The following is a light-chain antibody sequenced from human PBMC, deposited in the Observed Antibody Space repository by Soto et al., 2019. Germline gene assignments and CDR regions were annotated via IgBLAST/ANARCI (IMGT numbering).Light chain of an antibody. CDR3: MQALQTPWT. CDR1: QSLLHSNGYNY. Sequence: DIVMTQSPLSLPVTPGEPASISCRSSQSLLHSNGYNYLDWYLQKPGQSPQLLIYLGSDRASGVPDRFSGSGSGTEFTLKICRVEAEDVGVYYCMQALQTPWTFGQGTKVEIK. J-gene: IGKJ1*01. CDR2: LGS. V-gene: IGKV2-28*01.